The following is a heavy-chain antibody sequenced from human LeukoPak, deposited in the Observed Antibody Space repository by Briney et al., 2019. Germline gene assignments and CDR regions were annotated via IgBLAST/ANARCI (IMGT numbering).Heavy chain of an antibody. CDR1: GGSISSGSYY. J-gene: IGHJ4*02. CDR2: IYYSGST. V-gene: IGHV4-61*01. Sequence: SETLSLTCIVSGGSISSGSYYWGWIRQPPGKGLEWIGYIYYSGSTNYNPSLKSRVTISVDTSKNQFSLKLSSVTAADTAVYYCASVLSSSWYYFDYWGQGTLVTVSS. D-gene: IGHD6-13*01. CDR3: ASVLSSSWYYFDY.